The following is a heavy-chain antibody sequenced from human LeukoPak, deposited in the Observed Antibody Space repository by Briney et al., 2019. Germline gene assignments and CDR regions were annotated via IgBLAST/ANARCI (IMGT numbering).Heavy chain of an antibody. CDR2: IYYSGTT. CDR3: ARGGPYYYDSSGYRKAFDI. D-gene: IGHD3-22*01. V-gene: IGHV4-59*12. CDR1: GGSISSYY. J-gene: IGHJ3*02. Sequence: SETLSLTCTVSGGSISSYYWSWIRQPPGKGLEWIGYIYYSGTTNYNPSLKSRVTISVDTSKNQFSLKLSSVTAADTAVYYCARGGPYYYDSSGYRKAFDIWGQGTMVTVSS.